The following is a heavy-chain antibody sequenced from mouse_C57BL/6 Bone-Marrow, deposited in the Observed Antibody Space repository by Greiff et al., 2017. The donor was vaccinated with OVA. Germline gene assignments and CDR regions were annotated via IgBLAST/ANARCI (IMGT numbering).Heavy chain of an antibody. CDR1: GYTFTDYE. CDR2: IDPETGGT. D-gene: IGHD2-5*01. Sequence: VKLQQSGAELVRPGASVTLSCKASGYTFTDYEMHWVKQTPVHGLEWIGAIDPETGGTAYNQKFKGKAILTADKSSSPAYMELRSLTSEDSAVYVCTRSYSNYGDFDYGGQGTTLTVSS. J-gene: IGHJ2*01. CDR3: TRSYSNYGDFDY. V-gene: IGHV1-15*01.